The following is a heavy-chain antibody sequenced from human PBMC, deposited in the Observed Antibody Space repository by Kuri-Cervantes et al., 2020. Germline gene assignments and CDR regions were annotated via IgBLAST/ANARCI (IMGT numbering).Heavy chain of an antibody. Sequence: GSLRLSCAVYGGSFSGYYWSWIRQPPGKGLEWIGKINHSGSTNYNPSLKSRVTISVDTSKNQFSLKLSSVTAADTAVYYCARGGSSREFDYWGQGTLVTVSS. V-gene: IGHV4-34*01. CDR1: GGSFSGYY. CDR2: INHSGST. CDR3: ARGGSSREFDY. D-gene: IGHD3-10*01. J-gene: IGHJ4*02.